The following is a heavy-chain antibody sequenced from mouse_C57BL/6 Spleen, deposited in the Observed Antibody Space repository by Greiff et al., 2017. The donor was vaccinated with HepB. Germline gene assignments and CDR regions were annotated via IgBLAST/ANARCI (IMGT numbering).Heavy chain of an antibody. CDR2: IDPSDSYT. CDR3: AIRYGSSYGYAMDY. Sequence: QVQLQQPGAELVMPGASVKLSCKASGYTFTSYWMHWVKQRPGQGLAWIGEIDPSDSYTNYNQKFKGKSTLTVDKSSSTAYMQLSSLTSEDSAVYYCAIRYGSSYGYAMDYWGQGTSVTVSS. CDR1: GYTFTSYW. D-gene: IGHD1-1*01. J-gene: IGHJ4*01. V-gene: IGHV1-69*01.